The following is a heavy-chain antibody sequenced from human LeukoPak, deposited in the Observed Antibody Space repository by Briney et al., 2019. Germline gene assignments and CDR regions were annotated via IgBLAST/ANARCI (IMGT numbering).Heavy chain of an antibody. Sequence: SGPTLVNPTQTLTLTCTFSGFSLSTSGVGVGWIRQPPGKALEWLALIYWNDDKRYSPSLKSRLTITKDTSKNQVVLTMTNMDPVDTATYYCAHSPKLPGDMSSSWPFDYWGQGTLVTVSS. J-gene: IGHJ4*02. CDR1: GFSLSTSGVG. CDR3: AHSPKLPGDMSSSWPFDY. D-gene: IGHD6-13*01. CDR2: IYWNDDK. V-gene: IGHV2-5*01.